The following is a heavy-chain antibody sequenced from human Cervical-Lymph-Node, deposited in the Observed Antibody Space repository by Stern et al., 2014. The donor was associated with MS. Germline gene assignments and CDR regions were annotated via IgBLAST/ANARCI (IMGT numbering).Heavy chain of an antibody. Sequence: VHLVESGGGVVQPGRSLRLSCAASGFTFSTYAMHWVRQAPGKGLEWVAVVSYDGGNKYYADSVRGRFTISRDNSNNTLSLQMNSLRPEDTAVYYCAGAPLWWLRDYWGQGTLVTVSS. CDR2: VSYDGGNK. CDR3: AGAPLWWLRDY. CDR1: GFTFSTYA. J-gene: IGHJ4*02. D-gene: IGHD5-12*01. V-gene: IGHV3-30*04.